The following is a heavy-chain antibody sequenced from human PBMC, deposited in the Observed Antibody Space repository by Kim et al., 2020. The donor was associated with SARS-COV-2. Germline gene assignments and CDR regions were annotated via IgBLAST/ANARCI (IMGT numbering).Heavy chain of an antibody. CDR1: GASISSSY. CDR3: ADGGGGGGAS. V-gene: IGHV4-59*13. J-gene: IGHJ5*01. D-gene: IGHD3-10*01. Sequence: SETLSLTCSVSGASISSSYWSWIRQPPGKGLEWIGYLSNIGSTHYSPSLKSRVTILLDTSKNQFSLRLSSVTAADTAFYYCADGGGGGGASWGHGTRVA. CDR2: LSNIGST.